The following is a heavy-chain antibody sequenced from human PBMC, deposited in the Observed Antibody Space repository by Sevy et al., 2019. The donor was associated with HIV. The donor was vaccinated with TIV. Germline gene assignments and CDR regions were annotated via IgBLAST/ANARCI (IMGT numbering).Heavy chain of an antibody. Sequence: GGSLRLSCAASGFPFNDHAMHWVRQVPGKGLEWVSAIGTAGDTSYPASVKGRFTISRENARNSLHLQMNNLGVGDTAMYFCARGGSDAFDFWGRGAMVTVSS. CDR2: IGTAGDT. CDR3: ARGGSDAFDF. V-gene: IGHV3-13*01. CDR1: GFPFNDHA. D-gene: IGHD3-10*01. J-gene: IGHJ3*01.